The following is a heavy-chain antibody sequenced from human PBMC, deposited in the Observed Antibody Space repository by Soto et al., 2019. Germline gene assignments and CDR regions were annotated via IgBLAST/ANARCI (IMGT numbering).Heavy chain of an antibody. Sequence: SLTCTVSGGSVSSGSYYWSWIRQPPGKGLEWIGYIYYSGSTNYNPSLKSRVTISVDTSKNQFSLKLSSVTAADTAVYYCARGGGSSSSYYYYYYMDVWGKGTTVTVSS. D-gene: IGHD6-6*01. CDR1: GGSVSSGSYY. CDR3: ARGGGSSSSYYYYYYMDV. J-gene: IGHJ6*03. CDR2: IYYSGST. V-gene: IGHV4-61*01.